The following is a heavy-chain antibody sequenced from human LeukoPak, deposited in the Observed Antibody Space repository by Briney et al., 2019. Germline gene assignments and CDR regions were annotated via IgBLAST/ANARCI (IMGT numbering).Heavy chain of an antibody. V-gene: IGHV3-7*03. CDR1: GGSVSSGTYF. CDR3: ARRNAMDV. Sequence: PSETLSLTCTVSGGSVSSGTYFWTWVRQAPGKGLEWVANINRDGSERYYVDSVKGRFTISRDDAKSSLYLQMNSLRAEDTAVYYCARRNAMDVWGQGTTVIVFS. J-gene: IGHJ6*02. CDR2: INRDGSER.